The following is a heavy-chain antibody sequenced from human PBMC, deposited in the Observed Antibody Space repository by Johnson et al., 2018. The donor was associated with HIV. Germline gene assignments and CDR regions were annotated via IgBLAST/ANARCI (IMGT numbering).Heavy chain of an antibody. CDR1: GFTVSSNY. V-gene: IGHV3-66*03. D-gene: IGHD3-10*01. Sequence: VQLVESGGGLIQPGGSLRLSCAASGFTVSSNYMSWVRQAPGKGLEWVSVIYSGGSTYYADSVKGRFTVSRDNSKNTLYLQMNSLRAEDTAVYYCARGAWFGETDAFDIWGQGTMVTVSS. CDR3: ARGAWFGETDAFDI. CDR2: IYSGGST. J-gene: IGHJ3*02.